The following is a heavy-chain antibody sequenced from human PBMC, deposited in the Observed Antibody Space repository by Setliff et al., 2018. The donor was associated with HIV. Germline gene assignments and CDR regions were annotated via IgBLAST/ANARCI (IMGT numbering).Heavy chain of an antibody. CDR2: ITWKGGIL. CDR1: GFNFNNYA. J-gene: IGHJ4*02. Sequence: GGSLRLSCEGSGFNFNNYAMHWVRQPPGKGLEWVSGITWKGGILGYAASAKGRFIISRDNARSSLHLQMNNLATEDTALYYCAKDAGIAVAGPFDLWGQGTLVTVSS. V-gene: IGHV3-9*01. D-gene: IGHD6-19*01. CDR3: AKDAGIAVAGPFDL.